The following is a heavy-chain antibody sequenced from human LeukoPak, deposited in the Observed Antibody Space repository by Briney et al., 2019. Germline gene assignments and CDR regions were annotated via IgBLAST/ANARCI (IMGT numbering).Heavy chain of an antibody. CDR1: GGSISSGGYY. CDR3: AGAPITMIGVDY. Sequence: SQTLSLTCTVFGGSISSGGYYWSWIRQHPGKGLEWIGYIYYSGSTYYNPSLKSRVTISVDTSKNQFSLKLSSVTAADTAVYYWAGAPITMIGVDYWGQGTLVTVSS. V-gene: IGHV4-31*03. J-gene: IGHJ4*02. CDR2: IYYSGST. D-gene: IGHD3-22*01.